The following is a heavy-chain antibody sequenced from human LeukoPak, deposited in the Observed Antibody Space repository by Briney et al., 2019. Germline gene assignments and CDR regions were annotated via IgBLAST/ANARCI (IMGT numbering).Heavy chain of an antibody. Sequence: ASVKVSCKASGYTFTSYGISWVRQAPGQGLEWMGWINPNSGGTNYAQKFQGRVTMTRDTSISTAYMELSRLRSDDTAVYYCARVKNAGATTMDFDYWGQGALVTVSS. CDR2: INPNSGGT. J-gene: IGHJ4*02. D-gene: IGHD1-26*01. CDR1: GYTFTSYG. V-gene: IGHV1-2*02. CDR3: ARVKNAGATTMDFDY.